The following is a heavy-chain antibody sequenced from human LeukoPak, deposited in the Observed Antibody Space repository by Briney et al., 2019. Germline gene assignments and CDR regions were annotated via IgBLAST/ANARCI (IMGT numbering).Heavy chain of an antibody. CDR1: GFTFSSYA. CDR2: VSGSGGST. V-gene: IGHV3-23*01. D-gene: IGHD4-23*01. Sequence: PGGSLRLSCAASGFTFSSYAMSWVRQAPGKGLEWVPAVSGSGGSTYSADSVKGRFIISRDNSKNTVYLQMNSLRAEDTAVYYCAKGQVRGTTVVTIDYWGQGTLVTVSS. J-gene: IGHJ4*02. CDR3: AKGQVRGTTVVTIDY.